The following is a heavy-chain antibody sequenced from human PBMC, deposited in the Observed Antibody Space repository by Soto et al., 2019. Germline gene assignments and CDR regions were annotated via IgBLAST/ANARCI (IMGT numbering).Heavy chain of an antibody. V-gene: IGHV1-3*01. CDR2: INAGNGNT. CDR3: ARERPPVVGGY. CDR1: GYTFTSYA. D-gene: IGHD2-15*01. Sequence: QVQLVQSGAEVKKPGASVKVPCKASGYTFTSYAMHWVRQAPGQRLEWMGWINAGNGNTKYSQKFQGRVTITRDTSASTAYMELSSLRSEDTAVYYCARERPPVVGGYWGQGTLVTVSS. J-gene: IGHJ4*02.